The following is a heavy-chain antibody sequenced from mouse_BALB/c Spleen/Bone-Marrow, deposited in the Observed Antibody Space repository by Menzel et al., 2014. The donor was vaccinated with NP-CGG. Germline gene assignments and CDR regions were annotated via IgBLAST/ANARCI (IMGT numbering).Heavy chain of an antibody. CDR1: GFTFXSYY. CDR2: INSNGGST. V-gene: IGHV5-6-2*01. D-gene: IGHD1-1*01. J-gene: IGHJ4*01. Sequence: EVQVVESGGGLVKLGGSLKLSCAASGFTFXSYYMSWVRQTPEKRLELVAAINSNGGSTYYPDTVKGRFTISRDNAKNTLYLQMSSLKSEDTALYYCARHGSSYAMDYWGQGTSVTVSS. CDR3: ARHGSSYAMDY.